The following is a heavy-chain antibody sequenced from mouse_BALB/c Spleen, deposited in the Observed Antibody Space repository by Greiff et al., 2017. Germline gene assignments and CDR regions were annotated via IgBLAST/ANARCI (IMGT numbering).Heavy chain of an antibody. CDR2: ISSGGST. CDR1: GFTFSSYA. Sequence: EVQLVESGGGLVKPGGSLKLSCAASGFTFSSYAMSWVRQTPEKRLEWVASISSGGSTYYPDSVKGRFTISRDNARNILYLQMSSLRSEDTAMYYCARGGNYVAYWGQGTLVTVSA. D-gene: IGHD2-1*01. CDR3: ARGGNYVAY. J-gene: IGHJ3*01. V-gene: IGHV5-6-5*01.